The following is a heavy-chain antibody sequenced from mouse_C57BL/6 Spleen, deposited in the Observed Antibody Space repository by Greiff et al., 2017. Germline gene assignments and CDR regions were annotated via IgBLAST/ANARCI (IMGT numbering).Heavy chain of an antibody. CDR2: IDPSDSET. V-gene: IGHV1-52*01. CDR1: GYTFTSYW. CDR3: AREGVYCGSSYYYVDD. J-gene: IGHJ2*01. D-gene: IGHD1-1*01. Sequence: QVQLQQSGAELVRPGSSVKLSCKASGYTFTSYWMHWVKQRPIQGLEWIGNIDPSDSETHYNQKFKDKATLTVDKSSSTAYMQLSSLTSEDSAVYYCAREGVYCGSSYYYVDDWGQGTTLTVSS.